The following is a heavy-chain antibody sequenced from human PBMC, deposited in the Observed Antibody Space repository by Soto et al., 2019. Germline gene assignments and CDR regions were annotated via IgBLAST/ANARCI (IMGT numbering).Heavy chain of an antibody. V-gene: IGHV3-15*01. CDR2: MSNRTNGATT. J-gene: IGHJ4*02. Sequence: PGGSLRLSCAGSGFPFTNAWMTWVRQAPGQGLEWLGLMSNRTNGATTDYAAPVKCRFSISRYDSKNMVFLQMNSLKTEDTAVYSRSTDATGRKWDTGRFDHWGQGTLVTVSS. CDR1: GFPFTNAW. CDR3: STDATGRKWDTGRFDH. D-gene: IGHD1-26*01.